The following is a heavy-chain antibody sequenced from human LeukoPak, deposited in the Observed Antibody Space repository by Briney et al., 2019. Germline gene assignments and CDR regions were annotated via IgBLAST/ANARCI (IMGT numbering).Heavy chain of an antibody. CDR1: GGSISSYY. CDR2: IYYSGST. CDR3: ARVGCSGGSCYSRKAFDI. D-gene: IGHD2-15*01. J-gene: IGHJ3*02. Sequence: PSETLSLTCTVSGGSISSYYWSWIRQPPGKGLEWIGYIYYSGSTNYNPSLKSRVTISVDTSKNQFSLKLSSVTAADTAVYYCARVGCSGGSCYSRKAFDIWAKGQWSPSLQ. V-gene: IGHV4-59*01.